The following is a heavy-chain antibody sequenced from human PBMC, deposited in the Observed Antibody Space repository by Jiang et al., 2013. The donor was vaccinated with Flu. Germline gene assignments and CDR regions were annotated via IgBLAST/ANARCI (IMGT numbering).Heavy chain of an antibody. Sequence: EWVAVISYDGSNKYYADSVKGRFTISRDNSKNTLYLQMNSLRAEDTAVYYCAKDRTPKSGPFDYWGQGTLVTVSS. J-gene: IGHJ4*02. CDR2: ISYDGSNK. V-gene: IGHV3-30*18. CDR3: AKDRTPKSGPFDY. D-gene: IGHD1-14*01.